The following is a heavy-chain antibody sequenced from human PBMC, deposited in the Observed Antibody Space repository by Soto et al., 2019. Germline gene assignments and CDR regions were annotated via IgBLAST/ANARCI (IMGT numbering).Heavy chain of an antibody. J-gene: IGHJ4*02. D-gene: IGHD3-22*01. CDR2: IIPVFGTA. CDR3: ARGGSGYVWFNEY. CDR1: GGLFSSYA. Sequence: SVKVSCKDTGGLFSSYAVSWVRQAPGQGLEWMGGIIPVFGTAYYAQKFQGRVTITANESTNTAYMELSSLRSEDTAMYYCARGGSGYVWFNEYWGQGTLVTVSS. V-gene: IGHV1-69*13.